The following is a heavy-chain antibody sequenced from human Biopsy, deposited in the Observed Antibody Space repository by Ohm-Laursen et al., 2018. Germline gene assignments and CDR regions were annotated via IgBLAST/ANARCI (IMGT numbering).Heavy chain of an antibody. CDR3: ARLYRLDDYWNDDPPDAFDV. V-gene: IGHV4-59*02. J-gene: IGHJ3*01. Sequence: GTLSLTCTVSGDSVTKYYWSWIRQPPGKGLEWIGYISNRGSTNYNPSLRGRVTISVDTSKNQFSLKLSSVTAADTAVFFCARLYRLDDYWNDDPPDAFDVWGQGTRVTVSS. CDR2: ISNRGST. D-gene: IGHD3-3*01. CDR1: GDSVTKYY.